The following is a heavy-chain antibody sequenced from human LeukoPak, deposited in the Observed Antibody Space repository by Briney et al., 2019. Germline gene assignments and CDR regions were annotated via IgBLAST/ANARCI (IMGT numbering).Heavy chain of an antibody. D-gene: IGHD6-19*01. CDR1: DGSIISSNYY. J-gene: IGHJ4*02. V-gene: IGHV4-39*01. CDR3: ARRRSSGPPVN. CDR2: IYYSGST. Sequence: PSETLSLTCTVSDGSIISSNYYWGWIRQPPGKGLEWIGSIYYSGSTYYNPSLKSRVTISVDTSKNQFSLKLSSVTAADTAVYFCARRRSSGPPVNWGQGTLVTVSS.